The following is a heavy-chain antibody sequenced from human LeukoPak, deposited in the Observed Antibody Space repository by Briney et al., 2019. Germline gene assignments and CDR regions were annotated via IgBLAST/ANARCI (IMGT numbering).Heavy chain of an antibody. CDR2: ITDSGVGT. V-gene: IGHV3-23*01. J-gene: IGHJ4*02. D-gene: IGHD2-2*01. Sequence: GGSLRLSCAASGLTFRTYAMSWVRQAPGKGLEWVSCITDSGVGTYYADSVKGRFTISRDNSKNTLYVQMNSLRAEDTAVYYCARDRGYCSSATCYAYYFDYWGQGTLVTVSS. CDR3: ARDRGYCSSATCYAYYFDY. CDR1: GLTFRTYA.